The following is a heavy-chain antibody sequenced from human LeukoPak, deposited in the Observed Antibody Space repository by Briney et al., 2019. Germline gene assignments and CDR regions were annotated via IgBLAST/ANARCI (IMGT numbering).Heavy chain of an antibody. CDR1: GGSISSYY. J-gene: IGHJ6*03. CDR3: AREDQRQLHFYYYYYMDV. V-gene: IGHV4-59*12. Sequence: SETLSLTCTVSGGSISSYYWSWIRQPPGKGLEWIGYIYYSGSTNYNPSLKSRVTISVDTSKNQFSLKLNSVTPEDTAVYYCAREDQRQLHFYYYYYMDVWGKGTTVTVSS. D-gene: IGHD6-13*01. CDR2: IYYSGST.